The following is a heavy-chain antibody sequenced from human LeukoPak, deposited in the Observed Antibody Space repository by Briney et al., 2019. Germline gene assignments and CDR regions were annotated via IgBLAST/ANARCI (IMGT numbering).Heavy chain of an antibody. Sequence: ASTRVSCKASGYTFTGCYTHWVRQAPGQGLEWMGRIDPKNGATDYAQKFQGRVSMTRDTSINTAYMELSRLRSDDTAIYFCARDNGVGATTVWFDPWGQGTLVTVSS. CDR2: IDPKNGAT. J-gene: IGHJ5*02. CDR1: GYTFTGCY. CDR3: ARDNGVGATTVWFDP. D-gene: IGHD1-26*01. V-gene: IGHV1-2*06.